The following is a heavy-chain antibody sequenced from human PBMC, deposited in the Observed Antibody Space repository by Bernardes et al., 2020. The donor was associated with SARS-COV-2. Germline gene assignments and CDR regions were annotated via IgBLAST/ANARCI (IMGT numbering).Heavy chain of an antibody. D-gene: IGHD5-18*01. Sequence: GGSLRLSCAASGFTFSSSVMNWVRQAPGKGLEWVSYISTGGSTKYYADSVKGRFTISRDNAKNSLYLQMNSLRAEDPAVYYCAREYTYGFDSWGQGTLVTVSS. CDR3: AREYTYGFDS. J-gene: IGHJ4*02. CDR1: GFTFSSSV. CDR2: ISTGGSTK. V-gene: IGHV3-48*03.